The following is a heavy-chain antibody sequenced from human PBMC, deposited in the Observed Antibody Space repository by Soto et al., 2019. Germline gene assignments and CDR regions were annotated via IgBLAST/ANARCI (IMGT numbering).Heavy chain of an antibody. V-gene: IGHV3-23*01. CDR2: ISATGGGT. D-gene: IGHD3-16*01. CDR3: AKDRRAGGNSAFYFDF. CDR1: GFKFSKYA. Sequence: VGSLRLSGAASGFKFSKYAMSWVRQAPGKGLEWVSLISATGGGTYYADSVKGRFTISRDNSHNTLYLQVHSLTAEDTAVYYCAKDRRAGGNSAFYFDFWGQGAQVTVSS. J-gene: IGHJ4*02.